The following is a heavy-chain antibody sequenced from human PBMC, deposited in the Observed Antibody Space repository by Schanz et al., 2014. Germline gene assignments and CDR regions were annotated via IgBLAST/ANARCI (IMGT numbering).Heavy chain of an antibody. CDR3: ARENLNWEAFDI. Sequence: QVQLVESGGGVVQPGRSLRLSCVGSGYSFSDYDMYWIRQAPGKGLEWLAFLRSDGSRRDYADSVKGRFTISRDNSRNTLSLQMSSLRPEDTAVYYCARENLNWEAFDIWGQGTVVTVSS. CDR1: GYSFSDYD. V-gene: IGHV3-30*02. D-gene: IGHD7-27*01. J-gene: IGHJ3*02. CDR2: LRSDGSRR.